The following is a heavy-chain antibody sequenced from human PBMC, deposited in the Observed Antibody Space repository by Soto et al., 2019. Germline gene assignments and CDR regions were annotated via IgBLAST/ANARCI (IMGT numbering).Heavy chain of an antibody. CDR3: ASVLGDSTNLYFAS. V-gene: IGHV4-30-4*01. CDR2: IYYSGHA. J-gene: IGHJ4*02. CDR1: GDSIRRAEGY. D-gene: IGHD2-21*02. Sequence: QVQLQESGPGLVKPSQTLSLTCSVSGDSIRRAEGYWGWVRRPPGKGLEWVGYIYYSGHAYYNPSLQSRLSISVDTPKNQISLRLASLSAADTAVYFCASVLGDSTNLYFASWGQGTLVTVSS.